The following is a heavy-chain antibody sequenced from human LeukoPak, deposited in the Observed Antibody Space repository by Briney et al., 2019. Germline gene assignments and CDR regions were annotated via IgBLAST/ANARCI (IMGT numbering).Heavy chain of an antibody. CDR3: AKRRVAGYIYSSDYGMDV. J-gene: IGHJ6*02. CDR2: ISGSGGTT. D-gene: IGHD5-18*01. Sequence: PGGSLRLSCAASGFTFSTYAMSWVRQAPGKGLEWVSGISGSGGTTYYADSVKGRFTISRDNSKNTLYLQVDSLRAEDTAVYYCAKRRVAGYIYSSDYGMDVWGQGTTVTVSS. CDR1: GFTFSTYA. V-gene: IGHV3-23*01.